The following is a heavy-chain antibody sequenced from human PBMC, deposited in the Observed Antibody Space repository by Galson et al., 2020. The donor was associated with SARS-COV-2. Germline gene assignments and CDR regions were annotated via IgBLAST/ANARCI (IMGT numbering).Heavy chain of an antibody. CDR2: ISSSSSYI. Sequence: GESLKISCAASGFTFSSYSMNWVRQAPGKGLEWVSSISSSSSYIYYADSVKGRFTISRDNAKNSLYLQMNSLRAEDTAVYYCARDGGITIFGVKAVRHFDAFDIWGQGTMVTVSS. CDR3: ARDGGITIFGVKAVRHFDAFDI. CDR1: GFTFSSYS. V-gene: IGHV3-21*01. J-gene: IGHJ3*02. D-gene: IGHD3-3*01.